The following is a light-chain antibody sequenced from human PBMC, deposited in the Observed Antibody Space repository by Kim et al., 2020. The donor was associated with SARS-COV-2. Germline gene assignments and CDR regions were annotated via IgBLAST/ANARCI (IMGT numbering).Light chain of an antibody. CDR2: VDNDGSH. CDR1: SGHSSYA. J-gene: IGLJ3*02. V-gene: IGLV4-69*01. CDR3: QTWGTGIRV. Sequence: ASVKLPCTLSSGHSSYAIAWHQQRPEKGPQYLMKVDNDGSHTKGDGIPDRFSGSSSGAERYLTISSLQSEDEADYYCQTWGTGIRVFGGGTKLTVL.